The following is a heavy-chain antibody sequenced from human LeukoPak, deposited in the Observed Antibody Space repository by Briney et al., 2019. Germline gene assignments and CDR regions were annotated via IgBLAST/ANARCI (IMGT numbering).Heavy chain of an antibody. CDR2: IRQDGSEK. CDR1: GFTFIPFW. J-gene: IGHJ4*02. CDR3: VRGCGKSSCPYYLDS. V-gene: IGHV3-7*01. D-gene: IGHD6-13*01. Sequence: GGPRSLPFAAPGFTFIPFWRTWVPRAPGKGLEGVATIRQDGSEKHYVDSVEGRFTISRDNAQNSLYLQMHSLGVEDTAVYYCVRGCGKSSCPYYLDSWGQGTLVTVSS.